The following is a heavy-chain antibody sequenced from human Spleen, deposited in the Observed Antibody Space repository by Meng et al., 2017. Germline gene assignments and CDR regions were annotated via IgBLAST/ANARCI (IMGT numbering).Heavy chain of an antibody. Sequence: GESLKISCKGSGYRFTNYWIAGVRQMPGKGLEWMGIIYPDDADTRYSPSFQGQVTISADKSISTAYLQWSSLKASDTAMYYCARDEDISAAGKLFGDYWGQGTLVTVSS. D-gene: IGHD6-13*01. CDR2: IYPDDADT. J-gene: IGHJ4*02. V-gene: IGHV5-51*01. CDR3: ARDEDISAAGKLFGDY. CDR1: GYRFTNYW.